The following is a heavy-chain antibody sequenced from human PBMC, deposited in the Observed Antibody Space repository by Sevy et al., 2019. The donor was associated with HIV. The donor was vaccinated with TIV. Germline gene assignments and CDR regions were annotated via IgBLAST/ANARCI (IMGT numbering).Heavy chain of an antibody. CDR3: ARVAAY. Sequence: SETLSLTCAVSGYSISSGYQWGWIRQPPGKGLEWIGTIYHSGSTYYNPSLKSRVTISVDTSKNQFSLKLNSMTAADTAVYFCARVAAYWGQGILVTVFS. D-gene: IGHD6-25*01. J-gene: IGHJ4*02. CDR1: GYSISSGYQ. CDR2: IYHSGST. V-gene: IGHV4-38-2*01.